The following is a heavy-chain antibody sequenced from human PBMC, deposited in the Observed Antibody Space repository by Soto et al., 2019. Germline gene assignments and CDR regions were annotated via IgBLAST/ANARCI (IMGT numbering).Heavy chain of an antibody. CDR1: GGSISSSNW. J-gene: IGHJ5*02. CDR2: IYHSGST. CDR3: ARDWRPTVTTWWFDP. D-gene: IGHD4-4*01. V-gene: IGHV4-4*02. Sequence: SETLSLTCAVSGGSISSSNWWSWVRQPPGKGLEWIGEIYHSGSTNYNPSLKSRVTISVDKSKNQFSLKLSSVTAADTAVYYCARDWRPTVTTWWFDPWGQGTLVTVSS.